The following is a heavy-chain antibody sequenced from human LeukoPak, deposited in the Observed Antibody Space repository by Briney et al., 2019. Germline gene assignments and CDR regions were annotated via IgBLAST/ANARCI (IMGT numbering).Heavy chain of an antibody. D-gene: IGHD2-15*01. J-gene: IGHJ6*02. CDR2: INPNSGGT. V-gene: IGHV1-2*04. CDR3: ARDSYCSGGSCYQFDYYYGMDV. Sequence: ASVKVSCKASGGTFSSYAISWVRQAPGQGLEWMGWINPNSGGTNYAQKFQGWVTMTRDTSISTAYMELSRLRSDDTAVYYCARDSYCSGGSCYQFDYYYGMDVWGQGTTVTVSS. CDR1: GGTFSSYA.